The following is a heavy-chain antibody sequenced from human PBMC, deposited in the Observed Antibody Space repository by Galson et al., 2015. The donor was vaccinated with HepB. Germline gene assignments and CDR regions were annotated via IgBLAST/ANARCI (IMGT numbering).Heavy chain of an antibody. J-gene: IGHJ4*02. CDR2: IYYSGST. D-gene: IGHD4-17*01. CDR1: GGSISSGGYY. V-gene: IGHV4-31*03. CDR3: AREATATVTTRQSYYFDY. Sequence: TLSLTCTVSGGSISSGGYYWSWIRQHPGKGLEWIGYIYYSGSTYYNPSLKSRVTISVDTSKNQFSLKLSSVTAADTAVYYCAREATATVTTRQSYYFDYWGQGTLVTVSS.